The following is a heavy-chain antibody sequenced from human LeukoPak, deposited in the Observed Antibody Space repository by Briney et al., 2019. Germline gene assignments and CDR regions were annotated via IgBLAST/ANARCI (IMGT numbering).Heavy chain of an antibody. Sequence: SETLSLTCTVSGGSISSGGYYWSWIRQHPGKGLEWIGYIYYSGSTYYNPSLKSRVTISVDTSKNQFSLKLSSVTAADTAVYYYAREYSYGRTNQIDYWGQGTLVTVSS. CDR2: IYYSGST. V-gene: IGHV4-31*03. D-gene: IGHD5-18*01. CDR3: AREYSYGRTNQIDY. CDR1: GGSISSGGYY. J-gene: IGHJ4*02.